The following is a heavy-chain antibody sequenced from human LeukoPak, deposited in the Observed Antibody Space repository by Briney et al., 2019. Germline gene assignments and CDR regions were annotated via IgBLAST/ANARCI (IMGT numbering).Heavy chain of an antibody. CDR3: ARVTYYYDSSGYYYFPDY. Sequence: SETLSLTCTVSGGSISSSSYYWGWIRQPPGKGLEWIGSIYYSGSTYYNPSLKSRVTISVDTSKNQFSLKLSSVTAADTAVYYCARVTYYYDSSGYYYFPDYWGQGTQVTVSS. CDR2: IYYSGST. V-gene: IGHV4-39*07. J-gene: IGHJ4*02. D-gene: IGHD3-22*01. CDR1: GGSISSSSYY.